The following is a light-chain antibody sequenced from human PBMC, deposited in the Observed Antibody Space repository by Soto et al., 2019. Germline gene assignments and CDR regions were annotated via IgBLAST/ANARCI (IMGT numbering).Light chain of an antibody. CDR2: RNH. J-gene: IGLJ2*01. CDR1: GSNIGTHA. CDR3: AAWAVSLRAVV. Sequence: QSVLTQSPSESATPGQRVTISCSGSGSNIGTHAVNWYQQVPGTAPTLLIFRNHQRPSGVPDRFSGSKSGTSASLAISGPQSEDEAEYYRAAWAVSLRAVVFGGGTKLPVL. V-gene: IGLV1-44*01.